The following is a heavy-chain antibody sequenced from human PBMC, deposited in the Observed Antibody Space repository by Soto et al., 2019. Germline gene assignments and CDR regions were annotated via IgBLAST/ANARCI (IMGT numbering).Heavy chain of an antibody. CDR1: GGPITSIYW. V-gene: IGHV4-4*02. Sequence: QVQLQESGPGLVRPSGTLSPTSPVSGGPITSIYWWGWVGRPPGKGREWIGEIYLSGGTNYNPSLKSRVTISVDKSKNQFSLKLSSVTAADTAVYYCARRRITMIVVVFDAFDIWGQGTMVTVSS. D-gene: IGHD3-22*01. CDR3: ARRRITMIVVVFDAFDI. J-gene: IGHJ3*02. CDR2: IYLSGGT.